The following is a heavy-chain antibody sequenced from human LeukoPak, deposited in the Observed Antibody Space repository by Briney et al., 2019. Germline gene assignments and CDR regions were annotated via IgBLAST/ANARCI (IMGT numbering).Heavy chain of an antibody. CDR3: AKSNGYGLIDI. CDR1: GGSFSGYY. V-gene: IGHV4-34*01. CDR2: INHSGST. D-gene: IGHD3-22*01. Sequence: SETLSLTCAVYGGSFSGYYWSWIRQPPGKGLEWIGEINHSGSTNYNPSLKSRVTISVDTSRNQFSLKLNSATAADTAVYYCAKSNGYGLIDIWGQGTMVTVSS. J-gene: IGHJ3*02.